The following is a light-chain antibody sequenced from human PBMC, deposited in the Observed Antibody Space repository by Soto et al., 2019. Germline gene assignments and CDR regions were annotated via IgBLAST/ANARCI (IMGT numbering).Light chain of an antibody. CDR1: QSISSW. V-gene: IGKV1-5*01. CDR3: QQYNTFWT. Sequence: DIQMTQSPSTLSASVGDRVTITCRASQSISSWLAWYQQKPGKAPKLLIYDVSNLESGVQSRFSGSGSGTEFTLTISSLQPDDVATYYCQQYNTFWTFGQGTKVDIK. J-gene: IGKJ1*01. CDR2: DVS.